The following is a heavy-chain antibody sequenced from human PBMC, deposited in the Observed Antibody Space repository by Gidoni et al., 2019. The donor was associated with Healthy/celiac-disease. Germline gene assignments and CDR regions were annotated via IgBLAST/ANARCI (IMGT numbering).Heavy chain of an antibody. V-gene: IGHV3-21*01. CDR2: ISSSSSYI. CDR3: ARAGTTYYDILTGGGPFDY. Sequence: EVQLVESGGGLVKPGGSLSLSCAASGFTFSSYSMNWVSQAPGKGLEWVSSISSSSSYIYYADSVKGRFTISRDNAKNSLYLQMNSLRAEDTAVYYCARAGTTYYDILTGGGPFDYWGQGTLVTVSS. CDR1: GFTFSSYS. J-gene: IGHJ4*02. D-gene: IGHD3-9*01.